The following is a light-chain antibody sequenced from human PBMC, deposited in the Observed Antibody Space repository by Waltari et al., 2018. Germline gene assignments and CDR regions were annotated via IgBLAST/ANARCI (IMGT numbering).Light chain of an antibody. CDR2: DAS. J-gene: IGKJ2*01. CDR3: QQRSNWPRTA. Sequence: DIVLTQSPATLYLSPGERATVSCRASQSVSSYLAWYQQKPGQAPRLLIYDASNRATGIPARFSGSGSGTDFTLTISSLEPEDFAVYYCQQRSNWPRTAFGQGTKLEIK. CDR1: QSVSSY. V-gene: IGKV3-11*01.